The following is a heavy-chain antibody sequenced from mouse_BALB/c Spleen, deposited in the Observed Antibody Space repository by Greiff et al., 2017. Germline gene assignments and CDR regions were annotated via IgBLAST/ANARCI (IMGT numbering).Heavy chain of an antibody. V-gene: IGHV14-3*02. Sequence: EVHLVESGAELVKPGASVKLSCTASGFNIKDTYMHWVKQRPEQGLEWIGRIDPANGNTKYDPKFQGKATITADTSSNTAYLQLSSLTSEDTAVYYCARDYGFWFAYWGQGTLVTVSA. CDR2: IDPANGNT. CDR1: GFNIKDTY. J-gene: IGHJ3*01. D-gene: IGHD1-2*01. CDR3: ARDYGFWFAY.